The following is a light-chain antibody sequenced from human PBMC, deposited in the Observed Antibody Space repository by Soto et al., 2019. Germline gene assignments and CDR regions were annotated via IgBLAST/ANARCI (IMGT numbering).Light chain of an antibody. CDR2: RAS. CDR3: QQYDSLPRT. CDR1: QSVSSN. Sequence: EIVMTQSPATLSVSPGERATLSCRASQSVSSNLAWYHQKPGQAPRLLIYRASTRATGIPARFSGSGSGTEFPLTISRLQSEDFAVYYCQQYDSLPRTFGQGTKV. J-gene: IGKJ1*01. V-gene: IGKV3-15*01.